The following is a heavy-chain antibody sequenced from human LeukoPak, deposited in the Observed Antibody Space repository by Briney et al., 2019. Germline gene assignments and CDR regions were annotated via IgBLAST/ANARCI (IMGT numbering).Heavy chain of an antibody. V-gene: IGHV3-30-3*01. Sequence: GGSLRLSCAASGFTFSSYAMHWVRQAPGKGLEWVAVISYDGSNKYYADSVKGRFTISRDNSKNTLYLQMDSLRAEDTAVYYCASAYDSSGYYWNAFDIWGQGTMVTVSS. CDR1: GFTFSSYA. D-gene: IGHD3-22*01. CDR2: ISYDGSNK. J-gene: IGHJ3*02. CDR3: ASAYDSSGYYWNAFDI.